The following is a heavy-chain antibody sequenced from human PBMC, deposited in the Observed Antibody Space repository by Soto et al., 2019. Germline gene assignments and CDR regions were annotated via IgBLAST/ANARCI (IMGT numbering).Heavy chain of an antibody. Sequence: GGSLRLSCVASGFSVTDIYMNWVRQAPGKGLEWVSVICNEFTDYADSVRGRFSISTDSSKNALYLQMNSLRAEDSAVYYCVREPRYCRGGSCSIMGDAFDIWGQGTKVTVSS. J-gene: IGHJ3*02. CDR1: GFSVTDIY. D-gene: IGHD2-15*01. CDR2: ICNEFT. CDR3: VREPRYCRGGSCSIMGDAFDI. V-gene: IGHV3-66*01.